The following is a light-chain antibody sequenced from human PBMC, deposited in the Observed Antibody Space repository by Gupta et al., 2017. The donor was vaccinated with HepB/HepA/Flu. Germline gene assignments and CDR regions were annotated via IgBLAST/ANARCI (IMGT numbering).Light chain of an antibody. CDR1: FSNIGDNY. Sequence: QSVLTQPPSVSAAPGQTVTIPCSGGFSNIGDNYVSWYQQLPGTAPKLLIYESNKRPSGIPDRFSASKSGASATLAITGLQTGDEADYFCGSWDSSLDSWVFGGGTILTVL. CDR2: ESN. CDR3: GSWDSSLDSWV. V-gene: IGLV1-51*02. J-gene: IGLJ3*02.